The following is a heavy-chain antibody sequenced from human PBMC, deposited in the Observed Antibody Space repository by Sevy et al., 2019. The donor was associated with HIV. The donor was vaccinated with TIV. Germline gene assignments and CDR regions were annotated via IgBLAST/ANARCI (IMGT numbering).Heavy chain of an antibody. CDR3: ARFNYDSSGYLNENDAFDI. CDR1: GYTFTSYG. D-gene: IGHD3-22*01. Sequence: ASVKVSCKASGYTFTSYGISWVRQAPGQGLEWMGWISAYNGNTNYAQKLQGRVTMTTDTSTSTAYMELRSLRSDDTAVYYCARFNYDSSGYLNENDAFDIWGQGTMVTVSS. J-gene: IGHJ3*02. V-gene: IGHV1-18*01. CDR2: ISAYNGNT.